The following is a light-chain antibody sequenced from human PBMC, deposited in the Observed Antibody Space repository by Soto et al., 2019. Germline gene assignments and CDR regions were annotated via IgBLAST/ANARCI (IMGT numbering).Light chain of an antibody. CDR3: QQRSKWPPT. CDR2: DAS. V-gene: IGKV3-11*01. Sequence: EIVLTQSPATLSLSPGERATLSCRASQNINSYLAWYQRKPGQAPRLLIYDASHRATGIPARFSGSGSGTDFTLTISSLEPEDFAVYYCQQRSKWPPTFGQGTKVEIK. CDR1: QNINSY. J-gene: IGKJ2*01.